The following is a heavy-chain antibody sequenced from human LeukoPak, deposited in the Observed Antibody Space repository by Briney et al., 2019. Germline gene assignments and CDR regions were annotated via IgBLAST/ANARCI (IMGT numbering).Heavy chain of an antibody. J-gene: IGHJ6*02. CDR2: ISGSGGST. V-gene: IGHV3-23*01. D-gene: IGHD2-2*01. CDR1: GFTFSSYA. CDR3: AKDQDSVVVPAAPPYYYYGMDV. Sequence: GGSLRLSCAASGFTFSSYAMSWVRQAPGKGLEWVSAISGSGGSTYYADSVKGRFTISRDISKNTLYLQMNSLRAEDTAVYYCAKDQDSVVVPAAPPYYYYGMDVWGQGTTVTVSS.